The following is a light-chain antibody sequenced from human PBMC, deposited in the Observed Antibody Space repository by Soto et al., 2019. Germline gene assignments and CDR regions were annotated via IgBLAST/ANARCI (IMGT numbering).Light chain of an antibody. CDR3: QQYNNWPRT. CDR1: QSVSSN. CDR2: GAS. J-gene: IGKJ2*01. V-gene: IGKV3-15*01. Sequence: IVMTQSPATLSVSPGERATVSCRASQSVSSNLAWYQQKPGQAPRLLIYGASTRATGIPARFSGSGSGTEFTLTIDCLQSEDFAAYYCQQYNNWPRTFGQGTKLEIK.